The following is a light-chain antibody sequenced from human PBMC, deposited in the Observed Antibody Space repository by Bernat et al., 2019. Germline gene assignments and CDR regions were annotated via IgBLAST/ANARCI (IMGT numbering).Light chain of an antibody. CDR3: QVWDGSTDQVV. V-gene: IGLV3-21*03. Sequence: SYVLTQPPSVSVAPERTATLTCGGDKIASKLVHWYQQKPGQAPVLVVYDDTDRPSGIPERFAGSNSGNTATLTISRVEAGDEAVYYCQVWDGSTDQVVFGGETKLTVL. CDR1: KIASKL. CDR2: DDT. J-gene: IGLJ3*02.